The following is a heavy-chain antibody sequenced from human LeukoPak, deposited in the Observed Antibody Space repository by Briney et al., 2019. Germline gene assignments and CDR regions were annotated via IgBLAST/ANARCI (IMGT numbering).Heavy chain of an antibody. Sequence: SQTLSLTCAVYGGSFSGYYWSWIRQPPGKGLEWIGEINHSGSTNYNPSLKSRVTISVDTSKNQFSLKLSSVTAADTAVYYCARGFTDYWGQGTLVTVSS. CDR3: ARGFTDY. CDR1: GGSFSGYY. V-gene: IGHV4-34*01. J-gene: IGHJ4*02. CDR2: INHSGST.